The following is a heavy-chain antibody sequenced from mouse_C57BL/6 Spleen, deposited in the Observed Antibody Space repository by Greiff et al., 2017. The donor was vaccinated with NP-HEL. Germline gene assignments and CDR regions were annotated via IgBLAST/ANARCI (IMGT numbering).Heavy chain of an antibody. CDR1: GYAFSSYW. CDR2: IYPGDGDT. V-gene: IGHV1-80*01. Sequence: VKLKQSGAELVKPGASVKISCKASGYAFSSYWMNWVKQRPGKGLEWIGQIYPGDGDTNYNGKFKGKATLTADKSSSTAYMQLSSLTSEDSAVYFCARELPFLFAYWGQGTLVTVSA. CDR3: ARELPFLFAY. D-gene: IGHD2-1*01. J-gene: IGHJ3*01.